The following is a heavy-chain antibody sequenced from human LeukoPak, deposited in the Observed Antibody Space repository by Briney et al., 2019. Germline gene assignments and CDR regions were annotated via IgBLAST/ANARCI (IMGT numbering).Heavy chain of an antibody. V-gene: IGHV1-18*01. Sequence: ASVKVSCKASGYTFTSYGISWVRQAPGQGLEWMGWISAYNGNTNYAQKLQGRVTMTTDTSTSTAYMELRSLRSDDTAVYYCARELQSITIFGVVIYPHDAFDIWGQGTMVTVSS. CDR2: ISAYNGNT. J-gene: IGHJ3*02. D-gene: IGHD3-3*01. CDR3: ARELQSITIFGVVIYPHDAFDI. CDR1: GYTFTSYG.